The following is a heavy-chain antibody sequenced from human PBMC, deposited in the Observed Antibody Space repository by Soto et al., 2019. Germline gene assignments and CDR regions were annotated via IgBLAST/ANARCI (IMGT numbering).Heavy chain of an antibody. CDR3: ARSLTTFGGYCSSTNCYGYYGMDV. J-gene: IGHJ6*02. CDR2: MNPDSGNT. V-gene: IGHV1-8*01. CDR1: GDTFTNYA. D-gene: IGHD2-2*01. Sequence: GASVKVSCKASGDTFTNYAINWVRQATGQGREWMGWMNPDSGNTGYAQRFQGRVTMTRNTSINTAYMELRSLTSEDTAVYYCARSLTTFGGYCSSTNCYGYYGMDVWGQGTTVTVSS.